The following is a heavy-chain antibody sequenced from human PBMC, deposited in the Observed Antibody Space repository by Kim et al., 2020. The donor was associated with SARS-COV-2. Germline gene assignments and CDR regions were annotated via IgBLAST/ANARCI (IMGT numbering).Heavy chain of an antibody. CDR1: GDSVSSNSAA. J-gene: IGHJ4*02. CDR2: TYYRSKWYN. V-gene: IGHV6-1*01. Sequence: SQTLSLTCAISGDSVSSNSAAWNWIRQSPSRGLEWLGRTYYRSKWYNDYAVSVKSRITINPDTSKNQFSLQLNSVTPEDTAVYYCAREEDIVGATSYFGFDYWGQGTLVTVSS. D-gene: IGHD1-26*01. CDR3: AREEDIVGATSYFGFDY.